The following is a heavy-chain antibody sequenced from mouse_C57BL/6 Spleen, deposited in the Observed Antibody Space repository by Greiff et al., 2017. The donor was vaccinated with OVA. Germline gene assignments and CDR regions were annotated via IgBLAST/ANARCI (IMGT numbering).Heavy chain of an antibody. CDR3: ARTGVTTRVAYYAMDY. V-gene: IGHV1-82*01. CDR2: IYPGDGDT. D-gene: IGHD2-2*01. CDR1: GYAFSSSW. J-gene: IGHJ4*01. Sequence: VMLVESGPELVKPGASVKISCKASGYAFSSSWMNWVKQRPGKGLEWIGRIYPGDGDTNYNGKFKGKATLTADKSSSTAYMQLSSLTSEDSAVYCCARTGVTTRVAYYAMDYWGQGTSVTVSS.